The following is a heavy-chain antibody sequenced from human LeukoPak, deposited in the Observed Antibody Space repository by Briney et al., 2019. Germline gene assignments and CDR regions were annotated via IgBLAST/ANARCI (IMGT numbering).Heavy chain of an antibody. D-gene: IGHD2-21*02. V-gene: IGHV4-39*07. CDR2: IYYSGST. J-gene: IGHJ6*02. Sequence: SETLSLTCTVSGGSISSSSYYWGWIRQPPGKGLEWIGSIYYSGSTYYNPSLKSRVTISVDTSKNQFSLKLSSVTAADTAVYYCARGYCGGDCWNYYYYGMDVWGQGTTVTVSS. CDR1: GGSISSSSYY. CDR3: ARGYCGGDCWNYYYYGMDV.